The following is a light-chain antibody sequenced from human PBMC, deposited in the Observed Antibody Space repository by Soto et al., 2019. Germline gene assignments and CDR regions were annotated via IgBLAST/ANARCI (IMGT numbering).Light chain of an antibody. V-gene: IGKV1-27*01. CDR3: QNYNGAPWT. CDR2: AAS. J-gene: IGKJ1*01. CDR1: QDLSNY. Sequence: DIQMTQSPSSLSASVGDRVTITCRASQDLSNYLAWYQQKPGKVPKLLIYAASTLHSGVPSRFSGSGSGTDFTLTNSGLHPEDVANYYCQNYNGAPWTFGQGTKVEI.